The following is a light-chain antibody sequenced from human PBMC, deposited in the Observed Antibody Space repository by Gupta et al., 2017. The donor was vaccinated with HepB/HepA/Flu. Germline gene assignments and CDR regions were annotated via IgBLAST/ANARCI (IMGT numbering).Light chain of an antibody. V-gene: IGKV3-11*01. CDR2: DAS. J-gene: IGKJ4*01. Sequence: DIVLPQSPATLSLSPGERATLSCRASQSVSSYLAWYQQKPGQAPRLLIYDASNRATGIPARFSGSGSGTDFTLTISSLEPEDFAVYYCQQRSNWVTFGGGTKVEIK. CDR3: QQRSNWVT. CDR1: QSVSSY.